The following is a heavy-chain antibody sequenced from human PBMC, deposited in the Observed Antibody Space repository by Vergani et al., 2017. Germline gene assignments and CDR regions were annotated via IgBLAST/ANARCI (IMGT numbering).Heavy chain of an antibody. CDR2: IIPIFGTA. Sequence: QVQLVQSGAEVKKPGSSVKVSCKASGGTFSSYAISWVRQAPGQGLEWMGGIIPIFGTANYAQKFQGRVTITADESTSTAYMELSSLRSEDTAVYYCAREGLGGSYYEPSGDYWGQGTLVTVSS. D-gene: IGHD1-26*01. J-gene: IGHJ4*02. CDR1: GGTFSSYA. CDR3: AREGLGGSYYEPSGDY. V-gene: IGHV1-69*01.